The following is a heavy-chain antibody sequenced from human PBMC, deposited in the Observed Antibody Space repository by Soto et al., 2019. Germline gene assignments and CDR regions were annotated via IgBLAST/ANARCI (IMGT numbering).Heavy chain of an antibody. Sequence: EVQLVESGGGLVKPGSSLTLSCVASGFTFKNAWMNWVRQSPGKGLEWVGCIKKITEGGTTNYTAPVKGRFTIARDDSRSRVYLEMNSLRVEDTAVYYCAGECFGVVISVTSDNYWAEGTPLTVSS. D-gene: IGHD2-21*01. J-gene: IGHJ4*02. V-gene: IGHV3-15*01. CDR3: AGECFGVVISVTSDNY. CDR1: GFTFKNAW. CDR2: IKKITEGGTT.